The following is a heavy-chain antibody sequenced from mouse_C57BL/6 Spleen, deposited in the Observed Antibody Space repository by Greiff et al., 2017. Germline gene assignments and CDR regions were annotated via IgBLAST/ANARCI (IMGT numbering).Heavy chain of an antibody. Sequence: QVQLQQPGAELVKPGASVKLSCKASGYTFTSYWMQWVKQRPGQGLEWIGEIDPSDSYTNYNQKFKGKATLTVDTSSSTAYMQLSSLTSEDSAVYYCARSEGLGSSWYFDVWGTGTTVTVSS. J-gene: IGHJ1*03. CDR3: ARSEGLGSSWYFDV. CDR1: GYTFTSYW. D-gene: IGHD1-1*01. V-gene: IGHV1-50*01. CDR2: IDPSDSYT.